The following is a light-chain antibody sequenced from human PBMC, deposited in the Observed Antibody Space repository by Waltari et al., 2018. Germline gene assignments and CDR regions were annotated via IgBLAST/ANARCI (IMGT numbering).Light chain of an antibody. Sequence: IQMSQSPSSLSASVGDRVTITCRASPGISSYFNWYQQKPGKAPKLLIYYANSLASGVPTRLSGSGSGTEFILTISSLQPEDFATYYCQQGNSNPWTFGQGTKVEIK. CDR2: YAN. CDR1: PGISSY. V-gene: IGKV1-13*02. J-gene: IGKJ1*01. CDR3: QQGNSNPWT.